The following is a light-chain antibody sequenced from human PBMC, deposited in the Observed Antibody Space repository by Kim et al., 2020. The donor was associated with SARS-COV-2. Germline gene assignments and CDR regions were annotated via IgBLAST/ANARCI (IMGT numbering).Light chain of an antibody. J-gene: IGKJ1*01. CDR3: QQYNSYSWT. CDR2: DAS. V-gene: IGKV1-5*01. CDR1: QSISNW. Sequence: ASVGDRVTIPCRASQSISNWLAWYQQKPGKAPKLLIYDASSLESGVPPRFSGSGSGTEFTLTISSLQPDDFASYYCQQYNSYSWTFGQGTKVDIK.